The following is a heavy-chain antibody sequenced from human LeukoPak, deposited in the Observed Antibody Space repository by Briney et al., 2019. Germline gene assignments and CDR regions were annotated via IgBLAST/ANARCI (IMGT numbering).Heavy chain of an antibody. V-gene: IGHV1-18*04. CDR2: ISAYNGNT. J-gene: IGHJ4*02. Sequence: ASVKVSCKAPGYTFTGYYMHWVRQAPGQGLEWMGWISAYNGNTNYAQKLQGRVTMTTDTSTSTAYMELRSLRSDDTAVYYCARSLGLLPFDYWGQGTLVTVSS. D-gene: IGHD3-22*01. CDR1: GYTFTGYY. CDR3: ARSLGLLPFDY.